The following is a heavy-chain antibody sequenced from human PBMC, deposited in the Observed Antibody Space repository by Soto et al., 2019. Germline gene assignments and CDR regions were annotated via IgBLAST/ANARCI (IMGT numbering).Heavy chain of an antibody. J-gene: IGHJ5*02. D-gene: IGHD1-1*01. CDR1: GFTFSSYA. Sequence: QVQLVESGGGVVQPGRSLRLSCAASGFTFSSYAMHWVRQAPGKGLEWVAVISYDGSNKYYADSVKGRFTISRDNSKNTLYLQMNSLRAEDTAVYYCARCGKYNWNDYWFDPWGQGTLVTVSS. V-gene: IGHV3-30-3*01. CDR3: ARCGKYNWNDYWFDP. CDR2: ISYDGSNK.